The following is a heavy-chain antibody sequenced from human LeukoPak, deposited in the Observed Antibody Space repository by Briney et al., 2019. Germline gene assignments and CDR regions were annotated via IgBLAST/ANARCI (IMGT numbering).Heavy chain of an antibody. D-gene: IGHD6-19*01. Sequence: ASVKVSCTVSGYTLTELSMHWVRQPPGKGLEWMGGFDPEDGETIYAQKFQGRVTMTEDTSTDTAYMELSSLRSEDTAVYYCASSSGWEFDYWGQGTLVTVSS. J-gene: IGHJ4*02. CDR3: ASSSGWEFDY. CDR1: GYTLTELS. V-gene: IGHV1-24*01. CDR2: FDPEDGET.